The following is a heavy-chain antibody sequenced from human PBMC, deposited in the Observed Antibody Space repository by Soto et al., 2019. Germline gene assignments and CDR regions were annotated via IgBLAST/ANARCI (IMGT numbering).Heavy chain of an antibody. D-gene: IGHD3-10*01. CDR2: ISYDGSNK. J-gene: IGHJ6*02. CDR1: GFIFSKYG. CDR3: AKDLGSGKPYYYYAMDV. V-gene: IGHV3-30*18. Sequence: QVQLVESGGGVVQPGRSLRLSCGASGFIFSKYGMHWVRQAPGKGLEWVAVISYDGSNKYYAESVKGRFIISRDKSENTLYLQMNSLRPEDTALYYCAKDLGSGKPYYYYAMDVWGQGTTVTVSS.